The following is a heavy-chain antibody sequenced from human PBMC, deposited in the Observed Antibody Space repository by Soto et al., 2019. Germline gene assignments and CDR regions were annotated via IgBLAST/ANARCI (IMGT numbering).Heavy chain of an antibody. CDR1: GFSFSSYT. V-gene: IGHV3-21*06. CDR3: ARAHEVAWFDS. CDR2: ITKRGTHT. Sequence: GGSLRLSCTASGFSFSSYTMNWVRQSPGKGRQWVASITKRGTHTYAADSVKGRFTISRDNDKNSLYLQMNNLRAEDTATYYCARAHEVAWFDSWGLGTLVTVSS. J-gene: IGHJ5*01. D-gene: IGHD2-15*01.